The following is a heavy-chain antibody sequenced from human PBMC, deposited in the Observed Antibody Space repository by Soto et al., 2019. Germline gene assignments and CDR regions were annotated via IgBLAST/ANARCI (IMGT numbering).Heavy chain of an antibody. D-gene: IGHD3-10*01. Sequence: QVQLVESGGGVVQPGRSLRLSCAASGFIFSNYAMHWVRQAPGKGLEWVAVISYDGGKEYYAESVKGRFTVSRDTSNNTVYLQVDSLRPEDTAMYFCAKASEVRPPWIGEDWFDSWGQGTRVIVTS. CDR3: AKASEVRPPWIGEDWFDS. J-gene: IGHJ5*01. CDR1: GFIFSNYA. V-gene: IGHV3-30*18. CDR2: ISYDGGKE.